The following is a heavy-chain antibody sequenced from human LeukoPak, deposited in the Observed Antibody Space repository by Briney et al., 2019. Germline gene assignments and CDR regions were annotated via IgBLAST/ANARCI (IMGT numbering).Heavy chain of an antibody. CDR3: ARDRTGVVVPAAIIYYYYYMDV. V-gene: IGHV3-21*01. CDR1: GFTFSSYS. J-gene: IGHJ6*03. CDR2: ISSSSSYI. Sequence: PGGSLRLSCAASGFTFSSYSMNWVRQAPGKGLERVSSISSSSSYIYYADSVKGRFTISRDNAKNSLYLQMNSLRAEDTAVYYCARDRTGVVVPAAIIYYYYYMDVWGKGTTVTVSS. D-gene: IGHD2-2*02.